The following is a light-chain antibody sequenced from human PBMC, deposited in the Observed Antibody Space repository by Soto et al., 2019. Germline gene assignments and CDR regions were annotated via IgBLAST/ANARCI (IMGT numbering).Light chain of an antibody. Sequence: EIVMTQSPATLSVSPGEGATLSCRASQSVSSNLAWYQQKPGQAPTLLIYGASTRATGIPARFSGSGSGTEFALTISSLQSEDFAVYYCQHYNNRPLTFGGGTMVEIK. J-gene: IGKJ4*01. CDR2: GAS. V-gene: IGKV3-15*01. CDR1: QSVSSN. CDR3: QHYNNRPLT.